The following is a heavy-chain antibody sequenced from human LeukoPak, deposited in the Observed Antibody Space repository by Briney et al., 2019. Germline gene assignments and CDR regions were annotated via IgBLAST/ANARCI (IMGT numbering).Heavy chain of an antibody. J-gene: IGHJ6*03. D-gene: IGHD3-10*01. CDR3: AKSYYGSGSSYYYYYYMDV. CDR1: GYTFTGYY. V-gene: IGHV1-2*02. CDR2: INPNSGDT. Sequence: ASVKVSCKASGYTFTGYYMHWVRQAPGQGLEWMGWINPNSGDTNYAQNFQGRVTMTRDTSISTAYMELSRLRSDDTAMYYCAKSYYGSGSSYYYYYYMDVWGKGTTVTISS.